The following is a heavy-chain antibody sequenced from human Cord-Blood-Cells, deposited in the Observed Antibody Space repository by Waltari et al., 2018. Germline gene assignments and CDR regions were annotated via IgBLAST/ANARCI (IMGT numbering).Heavy chain of an antibody. J-gene: IGHJ3*02. Sequence: QVQLVQSGAEVKKPGASVKVSCKASGYTFTSYAMHWVRQAPGQRLEWMGWINAGNGNTKYSQKFQGRVTITRDTSASTAYMELSSLRSEDTAGYYCARIAGIRAFDIWGQGTMVTVSS. D-gene: IGHD3-10*01. CDR1: GYTFTSYA. V-gene: IGHV1-3*01. CDR2: INAGNGNT. CDR3: ARIAGIRAFDI.